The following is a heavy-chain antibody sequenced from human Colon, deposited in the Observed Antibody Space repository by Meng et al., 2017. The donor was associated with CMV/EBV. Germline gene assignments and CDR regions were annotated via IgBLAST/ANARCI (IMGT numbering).Heavy chain of an antibody. D-gene: IGHD1-14*01. V-gene: IGHV4-38-2*02. Sequence: GSLRLSCTVSGYSFTSDYYWGRIRQSPTKGLEWIGSVYESGSTSYNPSFQGRVTLSVHKSKNQFSLMLSSVTAADSAVYYCARNATTGCFDRWGQGILVTVSS. CDR3: ARNATTGCFDR. J-gene: IGHJ5*02. CDR2: VYESGST. CDR1: GYSFTSDYY.